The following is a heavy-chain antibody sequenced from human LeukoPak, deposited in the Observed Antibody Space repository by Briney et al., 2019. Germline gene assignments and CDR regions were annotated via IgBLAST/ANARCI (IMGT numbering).Heavy chain of an antibody. J-gene: IGHJ5*02. Sequence: ASETLSLTCTVSGGSISSYYWSWIRQLPGKGLEWIGYIYYSGSTNYNPSLKSRVTISVDTSKNQFSLKLSSVTAADTAVYYCARLAYYYDSSGYRSGNWFDPWGQGTLVTVSS. CDR3: ARLAYYYDSSGYRSGNWFDP. D-gene: IGHD3-22*01. CDR2: IYYSGST. V-gene: IGHV4-59*08. CDR1: GGSISSYY.